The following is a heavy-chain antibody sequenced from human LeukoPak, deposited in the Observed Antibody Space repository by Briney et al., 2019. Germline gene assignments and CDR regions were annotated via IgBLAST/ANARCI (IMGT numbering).Heavy chain of an antibody. CDR1: GYTLTELS. CDR3: ATTITIFGVVIIRHNWFDP. Sequence: ASVKVSCKVSGYTLTELSMHWVRQAPGKGLEWMGGFDPEDGETIYAQKFQGRVTMTEDTSTDTAYMELSSLRSEDTAVYYCATTITIFGVVIIRHNWFDPWGQGTLVTVSS. J-gene: IGHJ5*02. D-gene: IGHD3-3*01. CDR2: FDPEDGET. V-gene: IGHV1-24*01.